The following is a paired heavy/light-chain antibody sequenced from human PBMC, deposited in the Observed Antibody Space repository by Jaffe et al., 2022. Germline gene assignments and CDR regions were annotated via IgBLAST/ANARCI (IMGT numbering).Heavy chain of an antibody. J-gene: IGHJ4*02. Sequence: QVQLVQSGAEVKKPGASVKVSCKVSGYTLTEISMHWVRQAPGKGLEWMGGYDPGDGEIVYAQKFQGRVTMTEDTSTDTAYMELSSLRSGDTAVYYCATALTKIAAYGDFASWGQGTLVTVSS. CDR3: ATALTKIAAYGDFAS. CDR1: GYTLTEIS. CDR2: YDPGDGEI. V-gene: IGHV1-24*01. D-gene: IGHD6-13*01.
Light chain of an antibody. CDR1: SGHSSYT. Sequence: QLVLTQSPSASASLGASVKLTCTLSSGHSSYTIAWHQQQPEKGPRYLMNLNSDGIHSKGDGIPDRFSGSSSGAERYLTISSLQSEDEADYYCQTWDTGIRVFGGGTKLTVL. V-gene: IGLV4-69*01. J-gene: IGLJ3*02. CDR3: QTWDTGIRV. CDR2: LNSDGIH.